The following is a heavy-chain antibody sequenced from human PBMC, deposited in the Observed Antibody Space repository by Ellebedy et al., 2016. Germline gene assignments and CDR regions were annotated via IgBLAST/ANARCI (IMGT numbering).Heavy chain of an antibody. J-gene: IGHJ4*02. CDR2: INSGGDTI. Sequence: GESLKISCAASGFTLSDYYMSWVRQAPGKGLEWISYINSGGDTIYYADSVKGRFTISRDNAKNSLYLQMDSLRADDTAVYYCARGGRTTGTTRSLEYWGQGTLVTVSS. V-gene: IGHV3-11*01. CDR1: GFTLSDYY. D-gene: IGHD1-1*01. CDR3: ARGGRTTGTTRSLEY.